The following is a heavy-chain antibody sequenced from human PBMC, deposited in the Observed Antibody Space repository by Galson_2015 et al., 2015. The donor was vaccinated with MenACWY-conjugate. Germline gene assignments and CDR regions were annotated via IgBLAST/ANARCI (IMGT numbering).Heavy chain of an antibody. J-gene: IGHJ5*02. CDR2: IYWDDDK. V-gene: IGHV2-5*02. CDR3: AHRNIVASIPTNWFDP. D-gene: IGHD5-12*01. Sequence: PALVKPTQTLTLTCTFSGFSLSTSGVGVGWIRQPPGKALEWLALIYWDDDKRYSPSLKSRLTITKDTSKNQVVLTMTNMDPVDTATYCCAHRNIVASIPTNWFDPWGLGTLVTVSS. CDR1: GFSLSTSGVG.